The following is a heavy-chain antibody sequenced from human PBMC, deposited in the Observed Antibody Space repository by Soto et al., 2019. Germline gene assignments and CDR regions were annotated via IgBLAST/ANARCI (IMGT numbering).Heavy chain of an antibody. CDR1: GGSFSGYY. Sequence: SETLSLTCAVYGGSFSGYYWSWIRQPPGKGLEWIGEINHSGSTNYNPSLKSRVTISVDTSKNQFSLKLSSVTAADTAAYYCARLGLLWFGELYYYYGMDVWGQGTTVTVSS. J-gene: IGHJ6*02. CDR2: INHSGST. V-gene: IGHV4-34*01. D-gene: IGHD3-10*01. CDR3: ARLGLLWFGELYYYYGMDV.